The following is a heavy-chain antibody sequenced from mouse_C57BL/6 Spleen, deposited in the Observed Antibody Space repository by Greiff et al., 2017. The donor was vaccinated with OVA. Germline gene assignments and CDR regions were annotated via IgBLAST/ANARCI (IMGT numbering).Heavy chain of an antibody. V-gene: IGHV2-5*01. J-gene: IGHJ1*03. D-gene: IGHD2-2*01. CDR1: GFSLTSYG. CDR3: AKRRGYDGYFDV. Sequence: VKLMESGPGLVQPSQSLSITCTVSGFSLTSYGVHWVRQSPGKGLEWLGVIWRGGSTDYNAAFMSRLSITKDNSKSQVFFKMNSLQADDTAIYYCAKRRGYDGYFDVWGTGTTVTVSS. CDR2: IWRGGST.